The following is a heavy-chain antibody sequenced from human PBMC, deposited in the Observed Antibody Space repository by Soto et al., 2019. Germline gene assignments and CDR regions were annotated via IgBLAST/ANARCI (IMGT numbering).Heavy chain of an antibody. CDR2: IWYDGSNK. CDR3: ARDDRSSGWYVGY. J-gene: IGHJ4*02. V-gene: IGHV3-33*01. D-gene: IGHD6-19*01. Sequence: QVQLVESGGGVVQPGRSLRLSCAASGFTFSSYGMHWVRQAPGKGLEWVAVIWYDGSNKYYADSVKGRFTISRDNSKNTLYLQMNSLRAEDTAVYYCARDDRSSGWYVGYWGQGTLVTVSS. CDR1: GFTFSSYG.